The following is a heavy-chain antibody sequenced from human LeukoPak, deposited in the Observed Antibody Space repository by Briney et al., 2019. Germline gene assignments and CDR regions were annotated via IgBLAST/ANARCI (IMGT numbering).Heavy chain of an antibody. Sequence: PGGSLRPSCAASGFTFSSYGMSRVRQAPGKGLEWVSAITETGGSTYYTDPVKGRFTISRDNSESMLYLQMNRLRAEDTAIYYCARCSGDTCYSRPPDYWGQGALVTVSS. V-gene: IGHV3-23*01. D-gene: IGHD2-15*01. CDR2: ITETGGST. J-gene: IGHJ4*02. CDR3: ARCSGDTCYSRPPDY. CDR1: GFTFSSYG.